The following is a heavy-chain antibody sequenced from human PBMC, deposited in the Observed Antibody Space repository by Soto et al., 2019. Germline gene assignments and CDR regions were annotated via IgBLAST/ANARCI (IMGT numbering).Heavy chain of an antibody. D-gene: IGHD6-13*01. Sequence: ETLSLTCAVSDGSVNTGNFYWSWIRQPPGKGLEWIGHIYYTGTTNYNPSLKSRVTISVDTSNNQFSLKVTSVTAADTAVYYCAREEKQLARYGGDFDYWGQGVLVTVSS. CDR2: IYYTGTT. CDR3: AREEKQLARYGGDFDY. V-gene: IGHV4-61*01. J-gene: IGHJ4*02. CDR1: DGSVNTGNFY.